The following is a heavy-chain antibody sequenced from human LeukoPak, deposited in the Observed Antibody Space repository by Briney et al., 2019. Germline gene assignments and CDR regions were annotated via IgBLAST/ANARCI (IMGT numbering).Heavy chain of an antibody. V-gene: IGHV3-23*01. Sequence: PGGSLRLSCAASGFTFINYAMSWVRQAPGKGLEWVSAISGSGGVTYYADSVKGRFTISRDNSKNTLYLQMNRLRAEDTAVYYCAKGPTDYGDCYFDYWGQGTLVTVSS. CDR1: GFTFINYA. D-gene: IGHD4-17*01. J-gene: IGHJ4*02. CDR3: AKGPTDYGDCYFDY. CDR2: ISGSGGVT.